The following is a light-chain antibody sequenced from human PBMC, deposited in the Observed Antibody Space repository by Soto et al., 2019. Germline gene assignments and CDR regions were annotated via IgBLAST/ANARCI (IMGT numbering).Light chain of an antibody. Sequence: EIVLTQSPGTLSLSPGEKVTLTCRASQAVTDYYFAWYQQKPGQAPKLLIFGTFNRATGIPDRFSASGSETDFTLTISTLEPEDFAVYYCRQYGTPPYTFGLGTKLEIK. CDR2: GTF. J-gene: IGKJ2*01. CDR1: QAVTDYY. V-gene: IGKV3-20*01. CDR3: RQYGTPPYT.